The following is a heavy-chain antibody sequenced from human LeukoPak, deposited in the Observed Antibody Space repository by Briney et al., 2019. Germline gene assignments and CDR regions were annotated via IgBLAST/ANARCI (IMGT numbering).Heavy chain of an antibody. V-gene: IGHV4-59*08. CDR2: LQYSGSA. CDR3: VRGSKYYDTLTGPRQYYYVMDV. J-gene: IGHJ6*02. CDR1: GGSISRHY. D-gene: IGHD3-9*01. Sequence: SETLCLTCTVSGGSISRHYRSWVRQPPGKGLEWIGYLQYSGSATYNPSLKSRVSISLDTSKNQVSLKLSSVTAADTAVYHRVRGSKYYDTLTGPRQYYYVMDVWGQGTTVTVSS.